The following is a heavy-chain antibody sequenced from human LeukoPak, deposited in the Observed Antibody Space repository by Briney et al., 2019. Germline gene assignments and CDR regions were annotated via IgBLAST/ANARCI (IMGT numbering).Heavy chain of an antibody. CDR3: AKGVGSTGSYFDY. Sequence: GRSLRLSCGASGFXFSSYGMHWVRQAPGKGLEWVAVISYDGSTIYYADSVKGRFTISRDNSKDTLYLQMNSLRADDTAVYYCAKGVGSTGSYFDYWGQGTLVTVSS. CDR1: GFXFSSYG. D-gene: IGHD1-26*01. V-gene: IGHV3-30*18. CDR2: ISYDGSTI. J-gene: IGHJ4*02.